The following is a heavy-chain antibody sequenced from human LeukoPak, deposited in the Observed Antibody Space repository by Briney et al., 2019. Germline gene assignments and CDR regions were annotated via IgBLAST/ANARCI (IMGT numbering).Heavy chain of an antibody. V-gene: IGHV3-7*01. D-gene: IGHD3-16*01. CDR1: GFTVSSNY. CDR3: ATEHWGPNS. CDR2: IKGDGSDK. Sequence: GGSLRLSCAASGFTVSSNYMTWVRQAPGKGLEWLANIKGDGSDKNYVDSVKGRFTISRDNAKNSLFLQMSSLRGEDTALYYCATEHWGPNSWGQGTLVTVSS. J-gene: IGHJ4*02.